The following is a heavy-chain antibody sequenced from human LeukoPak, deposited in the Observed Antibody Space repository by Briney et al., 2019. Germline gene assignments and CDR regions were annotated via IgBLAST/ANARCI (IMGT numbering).Heavy chain of an antibody. CDR2: ISDSGGST. V-gene: IGHV3-23*01. D-gene: IGHD3-10*01. CDR3: AKWPSGSYFRYYFDY. J-gene: IGHJ4*02. CDR1: GFTFSTNA. Sequence: PGGSLRLSCAASGFTFSTNAMSWVRQAPGKGLEWVSAISDSGGSTYFEGSVKGRFTISRDSSRNTVYMQMNSLRAEDTAVYYCAKWPSGSYFRYYFDYWGQGMLVTVSS.